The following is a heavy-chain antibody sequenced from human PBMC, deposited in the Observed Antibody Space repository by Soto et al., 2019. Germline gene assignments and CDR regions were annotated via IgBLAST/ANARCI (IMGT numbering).Heavy chain of an antibody. J-gene: IGHJ3*02. CDR3: ARQGRIIADDHDAFDI. CDR1: GYSFTSYW. CDR2: IYPGDSDT. Sequence: PGESLKISCKGSGYSFTSYWIGWVRQMPGKGLEWMGIIYPGDSDTRYSPSFQGQVTISADKSISTAYLQWSSLKASDTAMYYCARQGRIIADDHDAFDIWGQGTMVTVSS. D-gene: IGHD3-16*02. V-gene: IGHV5-51*01.